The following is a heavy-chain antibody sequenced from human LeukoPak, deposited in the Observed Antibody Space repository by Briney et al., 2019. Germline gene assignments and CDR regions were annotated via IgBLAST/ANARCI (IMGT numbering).Heavy chain of an antibody. CDR3: ARDLGPGPISGYPRGRFYYGMDV. V-gene: IGHV3-30*03. CDR2: MSYDENNL. Sequence: PGGSLRLSYAASGFTFDDYGMSWVRQAPGKGLEWVAVMSYDENNLHYTDSVKGRFTISRDNSKKTLYLQMNSLGAEDTAVYYCARDLGPGPISGYPRGRFYYGMDVWGQGTTVTVSS. D-gene: IGHD5-12*01. CDR1: GFTFDDYG. J-gene: IGHJ6*02.